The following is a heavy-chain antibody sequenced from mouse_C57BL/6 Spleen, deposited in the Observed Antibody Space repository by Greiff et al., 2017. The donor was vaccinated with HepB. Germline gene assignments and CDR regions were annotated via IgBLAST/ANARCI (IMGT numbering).Heavy chain of an antibody. V-gene: IGHV1-69*01. CDR3: ARELSEGWYAMDY. CDR2: IDPSDSYT. CDR1: GYTFTSYW. D-gene: IGHD1-1*02. J-gene: IGHJ4*01. Sequence: VQLQQSGAELVMPGASVKLSCKASGYTFTSYWMHWVKQRPGHGLEWFGEIDPSDSYTNNNQKLKGKSTFTVDKSSSTAYMQLSSLTSEDSAVYYSARELSEGWYAMDYWSQGTSVNVAS.